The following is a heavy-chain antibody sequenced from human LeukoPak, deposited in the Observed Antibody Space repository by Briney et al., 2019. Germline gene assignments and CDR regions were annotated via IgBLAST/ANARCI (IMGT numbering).Heavy chain of an antibody. Sequence: SQTLSLTCTVSGGSISSGDYYWSWISQPPGKGLEWIGYIYYSGSTYCNPSLKSRVTISVDTSKNQFSLKLSSVTAADTAVYYCARIENFDWLFDYWGQGTLVTVSS. J-gene: IGHJ4*02. CDR2: IYYSGST. V-gene: IGHV4-30-4*01. D-gene: IGHD3-9*01. CDR1: GGSISSGDYY. CDR3: ARIENFDWLFDY.